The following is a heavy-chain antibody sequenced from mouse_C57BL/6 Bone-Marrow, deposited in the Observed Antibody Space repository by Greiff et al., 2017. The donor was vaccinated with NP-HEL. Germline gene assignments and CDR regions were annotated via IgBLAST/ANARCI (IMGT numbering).Heavy chain of an antibody. CDR1: GYTFTSYG. Sequence: QVQLQHSGAELARPGASVKLSCKASGYTFTSYGISWVKQRTGQGLEWIGEIYPRSGNTYYNEKFKGKATLTADKSSSTAYMELRSLTSEDSAVYFCGVGEGNYEAWFAYWGQGTLVTVSA. V-gene: IGHV1-81*01. J-gene: IGHJ3*01. CDR3: GVGEGNYEAWFAY. CDR2: IYPRSGNT. D-gene: IGHD2-1*01.